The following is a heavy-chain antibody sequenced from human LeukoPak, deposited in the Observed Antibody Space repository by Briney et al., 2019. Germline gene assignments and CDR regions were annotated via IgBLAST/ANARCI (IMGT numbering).Heavy chain of an antibody. V-gene: IGHV3-23*01. D-gene: IGHD3-16*01. CDR1: GFTFSSFH. J-gene: IGHJ5*02. CDR3: AKDDNYIRFLS. CDR2: ISGSGETT. Sequence: GGSLRLSCEASGFTFSSFHMSWVRQAPGKGLEWVSAISGSGETTYYADSVKGRFTVSRDNSKNTLYLQMNSLRAEDTAVYYCAKDDNYIRFLSWGQGTLVTVSS.